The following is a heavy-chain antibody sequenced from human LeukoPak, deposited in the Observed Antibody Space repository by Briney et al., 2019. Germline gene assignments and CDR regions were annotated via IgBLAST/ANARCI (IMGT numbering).Heavy chain of an antibody. J-gene: IGHJ4*02. D-gene: IGHD1-14*01. CDR3: AREVMDNLRFDY. V-gene: IGHV1-46*01. CDR2: INPSGGDT. Sequence: ASVKVSCKASGYTFTSYAIHWVRQAPGQGLEWMGIINPSGGDTSYAQKFQGRLTMTRDTSTNTVYMELTSLRSEDTAVYYCAREVMDNLRFDYWGQGTLVTVSS. CDR1: GYTFTSYA.